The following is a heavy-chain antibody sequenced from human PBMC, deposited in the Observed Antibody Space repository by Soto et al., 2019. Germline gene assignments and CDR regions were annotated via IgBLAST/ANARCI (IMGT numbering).Heavy chain of an antibody. Sequence: ASVKVSCKASGYTFTGYYMHWVRQAPGQGLEWMGWINPNSGGTNYAQKFQGWVTMTRDTSISTAYMELSRLRSDDTAVYYCARDMQGCTYYDFWSGSSYGMDVWGQGTTVTVSS. CDR2: INPNSGGT. D-gene: IGHD3-3*01. CDR3: ARDMQGCTYYDFWSGSSYGMDV. V-gene: IGHV1-2*04. CDR1: GYTFTGYY. J-gene: IGHJ6*02.